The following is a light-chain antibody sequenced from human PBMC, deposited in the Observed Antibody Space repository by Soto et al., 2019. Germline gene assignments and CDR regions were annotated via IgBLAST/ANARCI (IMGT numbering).Light chain of an antibody. CDR1: QSLVFSDGNTF. CDR3: MQGSHWPPRYT. J-gene: IGKJ2*01. CDR2: KVS. V-gene: IGKV2-30*01. Sequence: DVVMTQSPLSLPVTLGQPASISCRSSQSLVFSDGNTFFNWFHQRPGQSPRRIIYKVSKRGFGVPDRFSVSESATDFTLRISRVEAEDVGVYYCMQGSHWPPRYTFGQGTKLEIK.